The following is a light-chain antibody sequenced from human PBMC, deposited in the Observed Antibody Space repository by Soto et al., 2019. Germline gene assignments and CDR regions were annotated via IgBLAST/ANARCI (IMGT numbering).Light chain of an antibody. J-gene: IGKJ5*01. CDR2: WGS. CDR1: QSLLHSSGNNY. Sequence: DIVMTQSPLSLPVTPGEPASMSCRSSQSLLHSSGNNYLDWYVQKPGQSPQLLIYWGSYRASGVRDRFSGSGSGTDFTLKISRVGAEDVSIYYCVQGQQTSITFGQGTRLGIK. CDR3: VQGQQTSIT. V-gene: IGKV2-28*01.